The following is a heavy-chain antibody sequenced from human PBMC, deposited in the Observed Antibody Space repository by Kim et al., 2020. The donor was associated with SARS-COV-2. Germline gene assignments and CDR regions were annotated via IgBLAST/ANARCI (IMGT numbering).Heavy chain of an antibody. D-gene: IGHD3-22*01. CDR3: AIIEYYYDSSGSIFDY. J-gene: IGHJ4*02. V-gene: IGHV1-18*04. CDR1: GYTFTSYG. Sequence: ASVKVSCKASGYTFTSYGISWVRQAPGQGLEWMGWISAYNGNTNYAQKLQGRVTMTTDTSTSTAYMELRSLRSDDTAVYYCAIIEYYYDSSGSIFDYWGQGTLVTVSS. CDR2: ISAYNGNT.